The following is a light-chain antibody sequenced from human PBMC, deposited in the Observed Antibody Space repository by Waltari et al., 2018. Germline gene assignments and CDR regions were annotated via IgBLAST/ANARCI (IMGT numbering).Light chain of an antibody. CDR1: SSNIGSNH. Sequence: QSVLTPPPSASGTPGQRVPISCSGSSSNIGSNHVYWYQQLPGTAPKLLIYRNNQRPSGVPDRFSGSKSGTSASLAISGLRSEDEADYYCAAWDDSLSGRVFGTGTKVTVL. CDR2: RNN. CDR3: AAWDDSLSGRV. V-gene: IGLV1-47*01. J-gene: IGLJ1*01.